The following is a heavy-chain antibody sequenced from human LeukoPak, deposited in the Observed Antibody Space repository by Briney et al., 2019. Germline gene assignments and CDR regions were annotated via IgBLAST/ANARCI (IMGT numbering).Heavy chain of an antibody. CDR3: ARDGRSSSYDY. V-gene: IGHV4-61*08. D-gene: IGHD6-6*01. CDR2: IYYRGST. J-gene: IGHJ4*02. Sequence: SETLSLTCTVSGGSISSGDYYWSWIRQPPGKGLEWIGYIYYRGSTNYNPSLKSRVTISVDTSKNQFSLKLSSVTAADTAVYYCARDGRSSSYDYWGQGTLVTVSS. CDR1: GGSISSGDYY.